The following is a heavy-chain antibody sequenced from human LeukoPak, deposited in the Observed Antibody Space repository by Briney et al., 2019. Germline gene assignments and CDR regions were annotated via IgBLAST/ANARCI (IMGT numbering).Heavy chain of an antibody. J-gene: IGHJ5*01. CDR3: ARGDWFDS. Sequence: WASVKVSCKASGYSFTRYTMNWVRQAPGQGLEWMGWINANTGYPRYAQGFTGRFALSLDTSDSTAYLEISSLKAEDTAVYYCARGDWFDSWGQGTLVTVSS. CDR1: GYSFTRYT. CDR2: INANTGYP. V-gene: IGHV7-4-1*02.